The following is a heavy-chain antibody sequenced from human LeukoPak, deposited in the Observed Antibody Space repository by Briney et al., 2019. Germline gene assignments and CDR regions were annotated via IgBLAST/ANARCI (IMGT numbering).Heavy chain of an antibody. D-gene: IGHD2-15*01. Sequence: PGGSLRLSCAASGFTFSDYNMRWIRQAPGKGLEWVSSISRSGSTKYYADSVKSRFTISRDNAKNSLFLQMNSLRAEDTAVYYCANGRGYFDYWGQGTLVTVSS. CDR1: GFTFSDYN. V-gene: IGHV3-11*01. CDR3: ANGRGYFDY. J-gene: IGHJ4*02. CDR2: ISRSGSTK.